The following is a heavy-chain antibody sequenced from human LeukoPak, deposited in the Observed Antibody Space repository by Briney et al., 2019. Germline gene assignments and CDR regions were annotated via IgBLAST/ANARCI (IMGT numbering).Heavy chain of an antibody. V-gene: IGHV4-59*01. CDR2: IYYSGST. CDR3: ARFRYYDFWSGYYSQEYYFDY. J-gene: IGHJ4*02. D-gene: IGHD3-3*01. Sequence: SETLSLTCTVSGGSISSYYWSWIRQPPGKGLEWIGYIYYSGSTNYNPSLKSRVTISVDTSKNQFSLKLSSVTAADTAVYYCARFRYYDFWSGYYSQEYYFDYRGQGTLVTVSS. CDR1: GGSISSYY.